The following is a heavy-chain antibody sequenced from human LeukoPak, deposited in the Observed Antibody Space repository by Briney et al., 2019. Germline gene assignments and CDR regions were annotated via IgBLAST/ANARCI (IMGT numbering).Heavy chain of an antibody. CDR2: ISSSGSTI. CDR1: EFTFSSYE. J-gene: IGHJ4*02. CDR3: ASILDDYGDYGDY. V-gene: IGHV3-48*03. D-gene: IGHD4-17*01. Sequence: GGSLRLSCAASEFTFSSYEMNWVRQAPGKGLEWVSYISSSGSTIYYADSVKGRFTISRDNAKNSLYLQMNSLRAEDTAVYYCASILDDYGDYGDYWGQGTLVTVSS.